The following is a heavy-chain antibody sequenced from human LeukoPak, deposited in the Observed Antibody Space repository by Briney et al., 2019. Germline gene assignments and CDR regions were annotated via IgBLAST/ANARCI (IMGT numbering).Heavy chain of an antibody. J-gene: IGHJ5*02. CDR2: INPNSGGT. Sequence: ASVKVSCKASGYTFTGYYMHWVRQAPGQGLEWMGWINPNSGGTNYAQKFQGWVTMTRDTSISTAYMELSRLRSDDTAVYYCARELFRGYSSSWSPANWFDPWGQGTLVTVSS. V-gene: IGHV1-2*04. CDR1: GYTFTGYY. D-gene: IGHD6-13*01. CDR3: ARELFRGYSSSWSPANWFDP.